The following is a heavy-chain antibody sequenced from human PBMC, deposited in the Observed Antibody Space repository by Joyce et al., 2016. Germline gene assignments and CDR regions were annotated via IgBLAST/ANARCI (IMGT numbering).Heavy chain of an antibody. J-gene: IGHJ5*02. CDR1: GDTFNNYA. V-gene: IGHV1-69*12. CDR2: IIPMFAKA. CDR3: AVYTDFSSGPNWFDP. Sequence: QVHLVQSGAEAKKPGSSVKASCKASGDTFNNYAFSWVRQAPGQGPEWMGGIIPMFAKANYAQNFHGRVTFTADESTSTAYMELSSLRSEDTAVYYCAVYTDFSSGPNWFDPWGQGTLVTVSS. D-gene: IGHD3-3*01.